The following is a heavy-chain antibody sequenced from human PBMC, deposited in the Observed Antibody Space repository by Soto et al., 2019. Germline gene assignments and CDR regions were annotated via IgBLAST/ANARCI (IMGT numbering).Heavy chain of an antibody. CDR1: GFTFSSYW. D-gene: IGHD6-19*01. J-gene: IGHJ4*02. Sequence: GGSLRLSCAASGFTFSSYWMHWVRQVPGKGLVWVSRISSDGSSTNYADSVKGRFTISRDNAKNTLYLQMNSLRAEDTAVYYCAVAVAGPTAIGYWGQGTLVTVSS. CDR2: ISSDGSST. V-gene: IGHV3-74*01. CDR3: AVAVAGPTAIGY.